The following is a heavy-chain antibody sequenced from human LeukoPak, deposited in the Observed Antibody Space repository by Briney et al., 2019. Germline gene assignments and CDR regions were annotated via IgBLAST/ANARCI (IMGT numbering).Heavy chain of an antibody. CDR1: GFTFSNYY. J-gene: IGHJ5*02. Sequence: GGSLRLSCAASGFTFSNYYMNWVRQAPEKGLEGISSISGSGYTYYADSVKGRFTISRDNAKNSLYLQMNSLRADDTAMYYCVRIPNTANFPNWFDPWGQGTLVTVSS. CDR3: VRIPNTANFPNWFDP. D-gene: IGHD2-21*02. V-gene: IGHV3-69-1*01. CDR2: ISGSGYT.